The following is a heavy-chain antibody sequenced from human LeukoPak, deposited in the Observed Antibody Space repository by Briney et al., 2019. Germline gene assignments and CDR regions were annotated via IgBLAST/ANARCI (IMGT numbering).Heavy chain of an antibody. CDR1: GGSISTYY. J-gene: IGHJ4*02. Sequence: PSETLSLTCTLSGGSISTYYWSWIRQPPGKGLEWIGYIYHSGSTNYNPSLKSRVTISVDTSKNQFSLTLSSVTAADTAVYYCARGGGYASPIGYWGQGALVTVSS. CDR3: ARGGGYASPIGY. D-gene: IGHD5-12*01. CDR2: IYHSGST. V-gene: IGHV4-59*01.